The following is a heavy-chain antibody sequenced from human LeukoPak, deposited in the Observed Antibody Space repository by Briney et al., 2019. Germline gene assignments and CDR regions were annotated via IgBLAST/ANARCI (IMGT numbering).Heavy chain of an antibody. D-gene: IGHD6-13*01. CDR2: IYYSGST. J-gene: IGHJ5*02. CDR1: GGSISSGSYF. Sequence: SQTLSLTCTVSGGSISSGSYFWSWIRQPAGKGLEWIGYIYYSGSTNYNPSLKSRVTISVDTSKNQFSLKLSSVTAADTAVYYCARIFRRKAAAGTGDLRFDPWGQGTLVAVSS. V-gene: IGHV4-61*10. CDR3: ARIFRRKAAAGTGDLRFDP.